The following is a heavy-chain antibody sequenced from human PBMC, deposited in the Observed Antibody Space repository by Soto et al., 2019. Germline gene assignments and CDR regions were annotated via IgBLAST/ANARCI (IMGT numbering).Heavy chain of an antibody. CDR2: IDPSDSYT. D-gene: IGHD2-2*01. CDR3: ARLTGDYCSSTSCYYYYGMDV. V-gene: IGHV5-10-1*01. CDR1: ECSCVSFW. Sequence: GVPLRVWWRGSECSCVSFWISRISKKNGKGLEWMGRIDPSDSYTNYSPSFQGHVTISADKSISTAYLQWSSLKASDTAMYYCARLTGDYCSSTSCYYYYGMDVWGQGTTVTVSS. J-gene: IGHJ6*02.